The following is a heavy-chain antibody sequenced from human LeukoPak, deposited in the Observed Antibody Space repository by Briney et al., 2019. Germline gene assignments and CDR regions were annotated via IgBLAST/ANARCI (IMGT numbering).Heavy chain of an antibody. CDR3: ARGGPAAGRFDY. CDR1: GFTFSSYG. Sequence: GGSLRLSCAASGFTFSSYGMHWVRQAPGKGLEWVAFIRFDESNKYDADSVKGRFTISRDNSKNTLYLRMNSLRAEDTAVYYCARGGPAAGRFDYWGQGTLVTVSS. D-gene: IGHD6-13*01. J-gene: IGHJ4*02. V-gene: IGHV3-30*02. CDR2: IRFDESNK.